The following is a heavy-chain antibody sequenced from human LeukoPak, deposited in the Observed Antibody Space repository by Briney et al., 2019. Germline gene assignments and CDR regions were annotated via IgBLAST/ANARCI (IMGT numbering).Heavy chain of an antibody. CDR3: ARGRSYLSAFDI. CDR1: GFTVSSNY. D-gene: IGHD3-10*01. CDR2: IYSGGST. J-gene: IGHJ3*02. Sequence: GGSLRLSCAASGFTVSSNYMSWVRQAPGKGLEWVSIIYSGGSTFYADSVKGRFTISRDNSKNTLYLQMNSLRAEDTAVYYCARGRSYLSAFDIWGQGTMVTVSS. V-gene: IGHV3-53*01.